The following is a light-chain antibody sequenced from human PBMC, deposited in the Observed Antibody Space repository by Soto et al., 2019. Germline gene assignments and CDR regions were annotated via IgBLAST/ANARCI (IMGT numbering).Light chain of an antibody. J-gene: IGKJ1*01. V-gene: IGKV1-5*01. CDR2: GAS. CDR3: EQYKRYPWT. CDR1: QYIHVS. Sequence: DIPVTQSPSTLSASVGDRVTLTCRASQYIHVSLAWYQQKPGKAPKLLIYGASTLESGVPSRFSGSGSGTEFTLTISSLQPDDFATYYCEQYKRYPWTFGQGTKVEIK.